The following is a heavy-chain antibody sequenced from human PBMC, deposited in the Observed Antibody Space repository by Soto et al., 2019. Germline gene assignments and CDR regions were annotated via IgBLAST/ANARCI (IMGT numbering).Heavy chain of an antibody. V-gene: IGHV1-18*01. CDR1: GYTFTSYG. Sequence: QVQPVQSGAEVKKPGASVKVSCKTSGYTFTSYGVTWVRQAPGQGLEWMGWISGYNGDTNYAQRLQGRVTMTTDTSTSTAYMELRSLRSDDTAVYYCARHQDTGYDPLNWFDPWGQGTLVTVSS. D-gene: IGHD5-12*01. CDR2: ISGYNGDT. CDR3: ARHQDTGYDPLNWFDP. J-gene: IGHJ5*02.